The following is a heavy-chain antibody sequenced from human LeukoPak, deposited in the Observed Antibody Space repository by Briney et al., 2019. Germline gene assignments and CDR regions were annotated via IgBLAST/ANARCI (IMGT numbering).Heavy chain of an antibody. CDR3: ARGEYYDLDY. CDR2: INHSGST. CDR1: GGSFSGYY. J-gene: IGHJ4*02. D-gene: IGHD3-3*01. Sequence: SETLSLTCAVYGGSFSGYYWSWIRQPPGKGLEWIGEINHSGSTNYNPSLKSRVTISVETSKNQFSLKLSSVTAADTAVYYCARGEYYDLDYWGQGTLVTVSS. V-gene: IGHV4-34*01.